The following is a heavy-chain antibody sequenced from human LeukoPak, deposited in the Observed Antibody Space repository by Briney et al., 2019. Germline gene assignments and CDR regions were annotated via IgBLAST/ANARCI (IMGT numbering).Heavy chain of an antibody. CDR1: GYTFTSYY. V-gene: IGHV1-2*02. D-gene: IGHD3-10*01. CDR3: ARENYYGSGSEDGGFDY. CDR2: INPNSGGT. J-gene: IGHJ4*02. Sequence: ASVKVSCKASGYTFTSYYMHWVRQAPGQGLEWMGWINPNSGGTNYAQKFQGRVTMTRDTSISTAYMELSRLRSDDTAVYYCARENYYGSGSEDGGFDYWGQGTLVTVSS.